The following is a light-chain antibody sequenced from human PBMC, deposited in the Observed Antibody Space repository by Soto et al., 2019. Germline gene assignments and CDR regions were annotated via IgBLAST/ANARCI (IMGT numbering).Light chain of an antibody. V-gene: IGKV1-39*01. Sequence: DIQMTQSPSSLSASVGDRVTITCRASQSISSYLNWYQQKPGKAPKLLIYAASSVQSGVPSRFSGSGLGTDFPLTISSLQPEDSATYYCQQSYSTPPAFGQGTKVEIK. CDR1: QSISSY. CDR2: AAS. CDR3: QQSYSTPPA. J-gene: IGKJ1*01.